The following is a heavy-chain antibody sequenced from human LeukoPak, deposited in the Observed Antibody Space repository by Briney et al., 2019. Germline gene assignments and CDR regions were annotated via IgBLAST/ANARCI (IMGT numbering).Heavy chain of an antibody. V-gene: IGHV4-4*02. Sequence: PSETLSLTCAVSGGSISSSNWWSWVRQPPGKGLEWIGEIYHSGSTNYNPSLKSRVTISVDKSKNQFSLKLSSVTAAGTAVYYCAGGYSYGDAFDIWGQGTMVTVSS. CDR3: AGGYSYGDAFDI. CDR2: IYHSGST. CDR1: GGSISSSNW. D-gene: IGHD5-18*01. J-gene: IGHJ3*02.